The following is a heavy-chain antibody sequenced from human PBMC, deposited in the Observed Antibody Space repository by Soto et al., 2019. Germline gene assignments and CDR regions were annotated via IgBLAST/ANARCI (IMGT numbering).Heavy chain of an antibody. CDR3: ANLYAKGPLWFGELPPFGY. CDR2: IYYSGST. J-gene: IGHJ4*02. CDR1: VGSVSSSSYY. Sequence: PSETLSLTCTVSVGSVSSSSYYWGWILQPPGKGLEWIGSIYYSGSTYYNPSLKSRVTISVDTSKNQFSLKLSSVTAADTAVYYCANLYAKGPLWFGELPPFGYWGQRTLVTVSS. D-gene: IGHD3-10*01. V-gene: IGHV4-39*01.